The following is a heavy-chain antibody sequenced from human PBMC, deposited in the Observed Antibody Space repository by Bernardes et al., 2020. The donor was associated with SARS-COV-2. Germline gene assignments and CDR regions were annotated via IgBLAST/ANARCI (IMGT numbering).Heavy chain of an antibody. CDR3: ARVEGSSWYWNY. CDR1: GFTFSSSW. D-gene: IGHD6-13*01. V-gene: IGHV3-7*01. J-gene: IGHJ4*02. CDR2: IKQDGSEK. Sequence: GGSLRLSCAASGFTFSSSWMSWVRQAPGKGLEWVANIKQDGSEKYYVDSVKGRFTISRDNAKNSLYLQMNSLRAEDTAVYYCARVEGSSWYWNYWGQGTLVTVSS.